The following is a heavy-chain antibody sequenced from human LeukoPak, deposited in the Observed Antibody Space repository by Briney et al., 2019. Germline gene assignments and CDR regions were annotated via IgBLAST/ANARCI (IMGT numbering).Heavy chain of an antibody. CDR1: GFTVSSNY. CDR3: AKDVRRCNGACT. CDR2: ISASGGDT. V-gene: IGHV3-23*01. D-gene: IGHD2-8*01. J-gene: IGHJ5*02. Sequence: GGSLRLSCAASGFTVSSNYMNWVRQAPGKGLEWVSGISASGGDTFYADSVKGRFTISRDNSKNTVSLQMNSLRVEDTAIYYCAKDVRRCNGACTWGQGTLVTVSS.